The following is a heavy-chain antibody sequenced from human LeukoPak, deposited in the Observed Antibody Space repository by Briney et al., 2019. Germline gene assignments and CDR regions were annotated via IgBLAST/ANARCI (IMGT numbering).Heavy chain of an antibody. Sequence: SQTLSLTCTDSGGSISSGDYYWSWIRQPPGKGLEWIGYIYYSGSTYYNPSLKSRVTISVDTSKNQFSLKLSSVTAADTAVYYWAREEVTMVRGVIIDYYYYYMDVWGEGTTVTVSS. J-gene: IGHJ6*03. CDR3: AREEVTMVRGVIIDYYYYYMDV. V-gene: IGHV4-30-4*08. D-gene: IGHD3-10*01. CDR1: GGSISSGDYY. CDR2: IYYSGST.